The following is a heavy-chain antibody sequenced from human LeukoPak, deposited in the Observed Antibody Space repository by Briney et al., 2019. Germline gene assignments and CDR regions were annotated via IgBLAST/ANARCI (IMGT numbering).Heavy chain of an antibody. V-gene: IGHV4-59*01. CDR3: ARGTRRYYDGSGYYYGEFDY. J-gene: IGHJ4*02. Sequence: SETLSLTCTVSDDSIKNYFWTWIRQPPGKGLEWIGYVFYSGSTSYNPSLRSRLTMSVDTSKSQFSLNLKSVTAADTAVYYCARGTRRYYDGSGYYYGEFDYWGQGILVTVSS. CDR1: DDSIKNYF. D-gene: IGHD3-22*01. CDR2: VFYSGST.